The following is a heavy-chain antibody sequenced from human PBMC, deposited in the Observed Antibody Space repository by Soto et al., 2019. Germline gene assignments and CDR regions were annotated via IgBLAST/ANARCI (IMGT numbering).Heavy chain of an antibody. CDR2: ISSSGSTI. D-gene: IGHD6-13*01. Sequence: PGGSLRLSCAASGFTFSSYEMNWVRQAPGKGLEWVSYISSSGSTIYYADSVKGRFTISRDNAKNSLYLQMNSLRAEDTAVYYCARDRYSSSWYVGYYYGMDVWGQGTTVTVSS. CDR1: GFTFSSYE. V-gene: IGHV3-48*03. J-gene: IGHJ6*02. CDR3: ARDRYSSSWYVGYYYGMDV.